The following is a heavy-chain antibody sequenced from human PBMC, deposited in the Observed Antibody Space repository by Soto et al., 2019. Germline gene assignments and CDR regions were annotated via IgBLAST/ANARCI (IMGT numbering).Heavy chain of an antibody. Sequence: ASVKVSCKASGYTFTSYGISWVRQAPGQGLEWMGWISAYNGNTNYAQKLQGRVTMTTDTSTSTAHMELRSLRSDDTAVYYCATARDTDMGDYYYYGMDVWGQGTTVTVSS. D-gene: IGHD5-18*01. CDR3: ATARDTDMGDYYYYGMDV. CDR2: ISAYNGNT. V-gene: IGHV1-18*01. J-gene: IGHJ6*02. CDR1: GYTFTSYG.